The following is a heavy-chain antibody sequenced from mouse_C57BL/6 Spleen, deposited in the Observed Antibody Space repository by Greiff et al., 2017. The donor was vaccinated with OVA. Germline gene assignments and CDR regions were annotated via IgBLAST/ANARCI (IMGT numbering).Heavy chain of an antibody. Sequence: EVQRVESGGGLVKPGGSLKLSCAASGFTFSDYGMHWVRQAPEKGLEWVAYISSGSSTIYYADTVKGRFTISRDNAKNTLFLQMTSLRSEDTAMYYCASRYYYGSSYGYFDVWGTGTTVTVSS. V-gene: IGHV5-17*01. CDR3: ASRYYYGSSYGYFDV. J-gene: IGHJ1*03. CDR1: GFTFSDYG. CDR2: ISSGSSTI. D-gene: IGHD1-1*01.